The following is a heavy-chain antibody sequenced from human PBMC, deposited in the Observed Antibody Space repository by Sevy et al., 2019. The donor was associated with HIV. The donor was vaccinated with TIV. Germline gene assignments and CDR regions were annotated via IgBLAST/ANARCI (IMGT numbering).Heavy chain of an antibody. V-gene: IGHV3-49*03. D-gene: IGHD3-22*01. CDR3: TRGYYYDSSGYSDY. CDR2: IRSKDYGGAT. CDR1: GFTFGDYA. J-gene: IGHJ4*02. Sequence: GGSLRLSCTGSGFTFGDYAMSWFRQAPGMGLEWVGFIRSKDYGGATEYAGFVKGRFTISREDSKSIADLQMNSLKTEDTAVYYCTRGYYYDSSGYSDYWGQGTLVTVSS.